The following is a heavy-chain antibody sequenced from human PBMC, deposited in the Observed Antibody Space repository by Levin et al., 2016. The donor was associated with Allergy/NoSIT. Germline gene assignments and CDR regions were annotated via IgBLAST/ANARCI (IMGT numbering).Heavy chain of an antibody. D-gene: IGHD3-22*01. Sequence: WIRQPPGKGLEWIAILAYDGSNKNYADSVKGRFIISRDNSKDSLDLQMNSLKPEDTAVYYCAKALDYYDSSGFDSWGQGILVTVSS. CDR2: LAYDGSNK. CDR3: AKALDYYDSSGFDS. J-gene: IGHJ4*02. V-gene: IGHV3-33*05.